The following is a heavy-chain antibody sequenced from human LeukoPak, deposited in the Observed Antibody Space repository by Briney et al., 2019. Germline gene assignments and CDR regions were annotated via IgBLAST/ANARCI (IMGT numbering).Heavy chain of an antibody. Sequence: GRSLRLSCAASGFTFSNYGMHWVRQAPAKGLEWVAVISYDGSNKYYADSVKGRFAISRDNSKNTLYLQMNNLRAEDTALYYCGRDRVGGRGYSLDYLGQGTLVTVSS. CDR3: GRDRVGGRGYSLDY. CDR1: GFTFSNYG. J-gene: IGHJ4*02. CDR2: ISYDGSNK. D-gene: IGHD5-18*01. V-gene: IGHV3-30*03.